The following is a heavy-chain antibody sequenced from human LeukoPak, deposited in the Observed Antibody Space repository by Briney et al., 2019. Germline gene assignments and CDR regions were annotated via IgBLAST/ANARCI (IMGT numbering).Heavy chain of an antibody. Sequence: PSETLSLTCIVSGGSISSGSYYWSWIRQPAGRGLEWIGRIYTSGSTNYNPSLKGRVTISVDTSKNQFSLKLSSVTAADTAVYYCARRRATHFDYWGQGTLVTVSS. V-gene: IGHV4-61*02. CDR2: IYTSGST. CDR3: ARRRATHFDY. CDR1: GGSISSGSYY. D-gene: IGHD1-26*01. J-gene: IGHJ4*02.